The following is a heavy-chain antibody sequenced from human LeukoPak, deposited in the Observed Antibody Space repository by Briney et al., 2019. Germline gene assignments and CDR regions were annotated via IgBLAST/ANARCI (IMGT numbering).Heavy chain of an antibody. V-gene: IGHV3-33*08. Sequence: GRSLRLSCAASGFPFSSYAMHWVRQAPGKGLEWVAVIWYDGSNKYYADSVKGRFTISRDNSKNTLYLQMNSLRAEDTAVYYCARDPPYSSSWYHGMDVWGQGTTVTVSS. D-gene: IGHD6-13*01. CDR1: GFPFSSYA. CDR3: ARDPPYSSSWYHGMDV. J-gene: IGHJ6*02. CDR2: IWYDGSNK.